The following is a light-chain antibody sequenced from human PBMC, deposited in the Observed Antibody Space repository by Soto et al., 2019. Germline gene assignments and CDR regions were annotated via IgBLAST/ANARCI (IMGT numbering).Light chain of an antibody. CDR3: RADHGGGSNFVYV. Sequence: QLVLTQPPSASASLGASVTLTCTLSSGYSNYKVDWYQQRPGKGPRFVMRVGTGGIVGSKGDGIPDRFSVLGSGLNRYLTINDIQEEDEIDYYCRADHGGGSNFVYVFGTGTKLTVL. V-gene: IGLV9-49*01. J-gene: IGLJ1*01. CDR2: VGTGGIVG. CDR1: SGYSNYK.